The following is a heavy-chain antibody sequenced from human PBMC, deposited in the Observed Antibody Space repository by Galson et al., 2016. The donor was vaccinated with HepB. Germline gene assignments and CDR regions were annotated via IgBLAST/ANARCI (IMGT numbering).Heavy chain of an antibody. CDR1: GGSISSSSYY. D-gene: IGHD2-8*01. CDR2: IYYTGTT. J-gene: IGHJ4*02. CDR3: ARASIMVSGPDGVLDH. Sequence: ETLSLTCTVSGGSISSSSYYWGWIRQPPGKGLEWIGNIYYTGTTYYKPSLQSRVTISVDTSNNQFHLRLTSVTAADTGVYYCARASIMVSGPDGVLDHWGQGTLVTVSS. V-gene: IGHV4-39*01.